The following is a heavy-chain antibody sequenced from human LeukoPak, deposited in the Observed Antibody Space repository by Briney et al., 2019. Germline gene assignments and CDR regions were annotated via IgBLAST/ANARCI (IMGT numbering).Heavy chain of an antibody. CDR2: IYYSGST. J-gene: IGHJ5*02. Sequence: PSETLSLTCTVSGGSISSGDYYWSWIRQPPGKGLEWIGYIYYSGSTYYNPSLKSRVTLSVDTSNKIFSLKLRSVTAADTAVYYCARHNYYHFWSTLNWFDPWGQGALVTVSS. D-gene: IGHD3-3*01. CDR1: GGSISSGDYY. CDR3: ARHNYYHFWSTLNWFDP. V-gene: IGHV4-30-4*08.